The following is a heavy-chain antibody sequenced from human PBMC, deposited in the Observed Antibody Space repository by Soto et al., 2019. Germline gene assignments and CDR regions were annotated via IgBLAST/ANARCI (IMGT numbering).Heavy chain of an antibody. CDR1: GYTFTGYY. CDR3: ARVLAPLYYGSVDP. V-gene: IGHV1-2*02. J-gene: IGHJ5*02. D-gene: IGHD3-10*01. CDR2: INPNSGGT. Sequence: SVKVSCKASGYTFTGYYMHWVRQAPGQGLEWMGWINPNSGGTNYAQKFQGRVTMTRDTSISTAYMELSRLRSDDTAVYYCARVLAPLYYGSVDPWGQGTLVTVSS.